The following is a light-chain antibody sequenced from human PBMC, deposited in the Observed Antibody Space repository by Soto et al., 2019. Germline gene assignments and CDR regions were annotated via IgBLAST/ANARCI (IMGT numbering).Light chain of an antibody. CDR3: QQYGSSPLFT. CDR2: AAS. J-gene: IGKJ3*01. CDR1: QSVSSSY. Sequence: EIVLTQSPGTLSLSPGERATLSCRASQSVSSSYLAWYQQKPGQAPRHLIYAASSRATGIPDRFSGSVSGTEVTLTISRLEPEDFAVYFCQQYGSSPLFTFGPGTKVDIK. V-gene: IGKV3-20*01.